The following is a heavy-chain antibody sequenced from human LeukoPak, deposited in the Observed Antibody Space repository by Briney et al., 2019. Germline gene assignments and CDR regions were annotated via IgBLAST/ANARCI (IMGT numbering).Heavy chain of an antibody. CDR1: GLTFSNYG. CDR2: IQYDGSDK. Sequence: GGSLRLSCAASGLTFSNYGMHWVRQAPGKGLEWVTFIQYDGSDKKYVHSVEGRFTISRDNSKNTLYLQMNSLSAEDTAVYYCARLVDTAMVGSFQHWGQGTLVTVSS. V-gene: IGHV3-30*02. CDR3: ARLVDTAMVGSFQH. J-gene: IGHJ1*01. D-gene: IGHD5-18*01.